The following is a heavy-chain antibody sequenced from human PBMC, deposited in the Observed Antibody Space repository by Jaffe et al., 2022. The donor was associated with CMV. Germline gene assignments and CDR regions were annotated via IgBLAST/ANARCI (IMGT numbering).Heavy chain of an antibody. J-gene: IGHJ3*02. V-gene: IGHV4-34*01. D-gene: IGHD3-10*01. CDR1: GGSFSGYY. CDR3: ARGRFVAAFDI. Sequence: QVQLQQWGAGLLKPSETLSLTCAVYGGSFSGYYWSWIRQPPGKGLEWIGEINHSGSTNYNPSLKSRVTISVDTSKNQFSLKLSSVTAADTAVYYCARGRFVAAFDIWGQGTMVTVSS. CDR2: INHSGST.